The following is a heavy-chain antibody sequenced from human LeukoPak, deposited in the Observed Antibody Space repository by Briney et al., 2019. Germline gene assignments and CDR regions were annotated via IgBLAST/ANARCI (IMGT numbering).Heavy chain of an antibody. D-gene: IGHD3-10*01. CDR3: AKGPAWLLWFGEFPY. V-gene: IGHV3-23*01. CDR1: GFTVSSHA. Sequence: RPGGSLRLSCAASGFTVSSHAMSWVRQAPGKGLEWVSAISGSGGSTYYADSVKGRFTISRDNSKNTLYLQMNSLRAEDTAVYYCAKGPAWLLWFGEFPYWGQGTLVTVSS. CDR2: ISGSGGST. J-gene: IGHJ4*02.